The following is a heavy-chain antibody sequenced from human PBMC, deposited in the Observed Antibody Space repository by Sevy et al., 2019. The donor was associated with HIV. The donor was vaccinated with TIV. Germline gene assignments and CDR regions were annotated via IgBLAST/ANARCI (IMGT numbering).Heavy chain of an antibody. D-gene: IGHD6-13*01. CDR2: IKGKIYDGTI. CDR1: GFTFSNAW. CDR3: TTASWSQEDYYNY. V-gene: IGHV3-15*01. Sequence: GGSLRLSCAASGFTFSNAWMSWVRQAPGKGLEWVGRIKGKIYDGTIDYAAPVKGRFSISRDDSKNRLYLQMNSLTTEDTAVYYCTTASWSQEDYYNYWGQGTLVTVSS. J-gene: IGHJ4*02.